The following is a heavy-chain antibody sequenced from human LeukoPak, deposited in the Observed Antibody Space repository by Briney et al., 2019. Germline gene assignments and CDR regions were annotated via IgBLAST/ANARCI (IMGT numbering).Heavy chain of an antibody. D-gene: IGHD2-15*01. Sequence: GESLKISCKGSGYSFTSYWIGWVRQMPGKGLEWMGIIYPDDYDTRYSPSFQGQITISADKSISTAYLQWSSLKASDTAMYYCATSGLDIGYCSGGSCYSGSFDAFDIWGQGTMVTVSS. CDR1: GYSFTSYW. CDR3: ATSGLDIGYCSGGSCYSGSFDAFDI. V-gene: IGHV5-51*01. J-gene: IGHJ3*02. CDR2: IYPDDYDT.